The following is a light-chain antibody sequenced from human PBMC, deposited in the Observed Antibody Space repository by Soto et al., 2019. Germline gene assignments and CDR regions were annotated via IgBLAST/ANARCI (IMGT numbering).Light chain of an antibody. V-gene: IGKV3-11*01. CDR1: QSVSGY. J-gene: IGKJ1*01. CDR3: QQCSKCPPK. CDR2: DAS. Sequence: EIVLTQSPATLSLSPGERATLSCRASQSVSGYLAWYQQKPGQAPMLLIYDASNRATGIPARFSGSGSGTDFTLTISSLEPEDFAVYYCQQCSKCPPKFGQGTKVEIK.